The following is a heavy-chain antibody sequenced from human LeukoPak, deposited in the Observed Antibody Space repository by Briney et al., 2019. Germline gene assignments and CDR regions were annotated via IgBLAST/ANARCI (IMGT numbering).Heavy chain of an antibody. D-gene: IGHD3-10*01. CDR2: ISYDGSKK. Sequence: GGSLRLSCGGSGFSFRSYLMNWVRQAPGKGLEWVALISYDGSKKYYTDSVKGRFTISRDNSKNTLYLQMNSLRPEDTAVYYCARAEGAGETYFHNWGQGNLVTVSS. CDR1: GFSFRSYL. CDR3: ARAEGAGETYFHN. J-gene: IGHJ4*02. V-gene: IGHV3-30-3*01.